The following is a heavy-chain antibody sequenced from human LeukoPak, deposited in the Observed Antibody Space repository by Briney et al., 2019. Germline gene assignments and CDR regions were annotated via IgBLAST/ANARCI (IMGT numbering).Heavy chain of an antibody. Sequence: LRXSCEGXXXXXXXXXMNWXRXTPGXXLXXVXXIXEVGTERQYLASVKCRFSISRDNTKASLFLQLNSLRAEDTAVYYCARDLGYCTNGVCHTRFDYWGQGTLVTVSS. CDR2: IXEVGTER. V-gene: IGHV3-7*03. CDR3: ARDLGYCTNGVCHTRFDY. D-gene: IGHD2-8*01. J-gene: IGHJ4*02. CDR1: XXXXXXXX.